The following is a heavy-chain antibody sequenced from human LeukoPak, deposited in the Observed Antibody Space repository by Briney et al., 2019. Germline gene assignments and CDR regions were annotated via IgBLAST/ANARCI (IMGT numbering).Heavy chain of an antibody. V-gene: IGHV1-46*01. CDR2: INPSGGST. CDR1: GYTFTSYY. Sequence: ASVRVSCKASGYTFTSYYMHWVRQAPGQGLERMGLINPSGGSTSYAQTFQGRVTMTRDTSTSTVYMELSSLRSEDTAVYYCARESITMIVVVRYFDYWGQGTLVTVSS. CDR3: ARESITMIVVVRYFDY. J-gene: IGHJ4*02. D-gene: IGHD3-22*01.